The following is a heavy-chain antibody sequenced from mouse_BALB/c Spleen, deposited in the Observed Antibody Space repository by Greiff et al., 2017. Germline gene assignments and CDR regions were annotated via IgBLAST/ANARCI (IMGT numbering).Heavy chain of an antibody. Sequence: EVMLVESGGDLVKPGGSLKLSCAASGFTFSSYGMSWVRQTPDKRLEWVATISSGGSYTYYPDSVKGRFTISRDNAKNTLYLQMSSLKSEDTAMYYCARHEAMDYWGQGTSVNVSS. CDR2: ISSGGSYT. J-gene: IGHJ4*01. V-gene: IGHV5-6*01. CDR3: ARHEAMDY. CDR1: GFTFSSYG.